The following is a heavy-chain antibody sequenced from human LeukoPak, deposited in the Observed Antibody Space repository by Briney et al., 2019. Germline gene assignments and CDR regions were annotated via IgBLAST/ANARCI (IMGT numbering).Heavy chain of an antibody. CDR2: ISWDGGST. CDR3: AKGRVYYYYGMDV. CDR1: GFTFDDYA. V-gene: IGHV3-43D*04. Sequence: PGGSLRLSCAASGFTFDDYAMHWVRQAPGKGLEWVSLISWDGGSTYYADSVKGRFTISRDNSKNSLYLQMNSLRAEDTAVYYCAKGRVYYYYGMDVWGKGTTVTVSS. J-gene: IGHJ6*04.